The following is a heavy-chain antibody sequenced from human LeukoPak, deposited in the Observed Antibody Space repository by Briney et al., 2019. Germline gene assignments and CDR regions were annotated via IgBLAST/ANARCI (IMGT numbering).Heavy chain of an antibody. CDR3: ARDLSSGDY. J-gene: IGHJ4*02. CDR1: GFTFSSYA. CDR2: ISTSFT. Sequence: EGSLRLSCAASGFTFSSYAMNWVRQAPGKGLEWVSSISTSFTYYADSVKGRFTISRDNAKNSLFLHMNNLRTEDTAVYYCARDLSSGDYWGQGTLVTVSS. V-gene: IGHV3-21*01. D-gene: IGHD3-22*01.